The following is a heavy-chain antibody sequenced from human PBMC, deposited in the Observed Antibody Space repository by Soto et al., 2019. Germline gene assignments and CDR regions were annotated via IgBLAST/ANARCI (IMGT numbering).Heavy chain of an antibody. Sequence: EVQLLESGGGLVQPGGSLRLSCAASGFTFSSYVMSWVRQAPGKGLEWVSAISGSGGSTYYADSVKGRFTISRDNSKNTLYLQMNSLRAEDTAVYYCAKGLHKGLLLGWFDPWGQGTLVTVSS. J-gene: IGHJ5*02. CDR1: GFTFSSYV. CDR3: AKGLHKGLLLGWFDP. D-gene: IGHD2-15*01. V-gene: IGHV3-23*01. CDR2: ISGSGGST.